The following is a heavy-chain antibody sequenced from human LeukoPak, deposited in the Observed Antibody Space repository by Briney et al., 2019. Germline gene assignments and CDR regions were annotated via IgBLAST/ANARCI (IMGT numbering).Heavy chain of an antibody. CDR1: GFTFSSYA. CDR2: ISYDGSNK. Sequence: PGRSLRLSCAASGFTFSSYAMHWVRQAPGKGLEWVAVISYDGSNKYYADSVKGRFTISRDNSKNTLYLQMNSLRAEDTAVYYCARGYIAARPGLPYWGQGTLVTVSS. J-gene: IGHJ4*02. CDR3: ARGYIAARPGLPY. D-gene: IGHD6-6*01. V-gene: IGHV3-30-3*01.